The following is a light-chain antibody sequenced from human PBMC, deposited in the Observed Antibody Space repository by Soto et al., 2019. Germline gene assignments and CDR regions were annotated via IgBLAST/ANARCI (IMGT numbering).Light chain of an antibody. J-gene: IGKJ5*01. CDR1: QSVDSS. CDR2: GAS. Sequence: EIVMTQSPAILSLSSGERATLSCRASQSVDSSLAWYQQTPGQAPRLLIHGASTRAPGVPARFSGSGSGTEFTLTISSLQSEDFAVYYCQQYYKWPRGTFGQGTRLEIK. CDR3: QQYYKWPRGT. V-gene: IGKV3-15*01.